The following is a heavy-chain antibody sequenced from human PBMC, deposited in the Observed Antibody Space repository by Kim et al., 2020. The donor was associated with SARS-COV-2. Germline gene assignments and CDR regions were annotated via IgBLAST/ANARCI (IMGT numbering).Heavy chain of an antibody. Sequence: GGSLRLSCAASGFTFSSYDMHWVRQATGKGLEWVSSIGTAGDPYYPGSVKGRFTISRENAKNSLYLQMNSLRAGDTAVYYCARASEDCSGGSCYSGAFDIWGQGTMVTVSS. D-gene: IGHD2-15*01. CDR2: IGTAGDP. CDR3: ARASEDCSGGSCYSGAFDI. CDR1: GFTFSSYD. V-gene: IGHV3-13*05. J-gene: IGHJ3*02.